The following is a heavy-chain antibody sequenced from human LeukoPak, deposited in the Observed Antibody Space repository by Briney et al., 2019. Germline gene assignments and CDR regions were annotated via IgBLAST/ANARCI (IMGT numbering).Heavy chain of an antibody. J-gene: IGHJ3*02. D-gene: IGHD3-22*01. CDR2: IGAFNGNT. CDR3: ARDFLCCDGSENHFEDTFDI. V-gene: IGHV1-18*01. CDR1: GYSFDRYG. Sequence: GASVTVSCKASGYSFDRYGISWVRQAPGQGLEWLGWIGAFNGNTNYAQNLQGRVTMTADTSTTTAYMELRSLSSDDTAVYYCARDFLCCDGSENHFEDTFDIWGQGTMVTVSS.